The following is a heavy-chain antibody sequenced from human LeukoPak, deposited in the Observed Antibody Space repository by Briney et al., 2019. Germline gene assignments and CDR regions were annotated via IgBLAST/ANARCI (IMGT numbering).Heavy chain of an antibody. D-gene: IGHD5-12*01. CDR3: ARLATNGGYGY. V-gene: IGHV3-21*01. CDR1: GFTFSSYS. Sequence: PGGSLRLSCAASGFTFSSYSMNWVRQAPGKGLEWVSSSSSSSSYIHYAGSVKGRFTISRDNAKNSLYLQMNSLRTEDTAVYYCARLATNGGYGYWGQGTLVTVSS. J-gene: IGHJ4*02. CDR2: SSSSSSYI.